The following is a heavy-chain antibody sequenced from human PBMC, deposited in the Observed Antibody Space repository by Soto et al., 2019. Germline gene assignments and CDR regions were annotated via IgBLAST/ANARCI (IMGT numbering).Heavy chain of an antibody. Sequence: SETLSLTCSVSGGSISTSRSYWAWIRQPPGKGLEWLANIFYSGSTFYNPSLASRVSVPVDTSKNEFSLKLRSVTAADTAVYYCARQPTTGDTDLWFDPWGQGTLVTVS. CDR1: GGSISTSRSY. V-gene: IGHV4-39*01. CDR2: IFYSGST. CDR3: ARQPTTGDTDLWFDP. J-gene: IGHJ5*02. D-gene: IGHD2-21*01.